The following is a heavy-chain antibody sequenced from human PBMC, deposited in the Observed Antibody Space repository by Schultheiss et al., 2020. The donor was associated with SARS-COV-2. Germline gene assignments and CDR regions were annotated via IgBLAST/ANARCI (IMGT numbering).Heavy chain of an antibody. CDR3: ARDGGGITMIQYYYYGMDV. D-gene: IGHD3-22*01. CDR1: GFTFSSYG. V-gene: IGHV3-7*01. CDR2: IKQDGSEK. Sequence: GGSLRLSCAASGFTFSSYGMHWVRQAPGKGLEWVANIKQDGSEKYYVDSVKGRFTISRDNAKNSLYLQMNSLRDEDTAVYYCARDGGGITMIQYYYYGMDVWGQGTTVTVSS. J-gene: IGHJ6*02.